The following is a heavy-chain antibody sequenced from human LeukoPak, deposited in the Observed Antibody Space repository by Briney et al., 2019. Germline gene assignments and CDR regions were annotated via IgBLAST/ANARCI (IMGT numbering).Heavy chain of an antibody. Sequence: PGGSLRLSCAASGFTFATYAMSWVRQAPGKGLEWVGGISISSVDSYYADSVKGRFSISRDDSKNTLYLQMNRLRDEDTAIYYCAKDRELLFAHCWFDLWGQGTLVTVSS. J-gene: IGHJ5*02. CDR2: ISISSVDS. CDR1: GFTFATYA. V-gene: IGHV3-23*01. CDR3: AKDRELLFAHCWFDL. D-gene: IGHD3-10*01.